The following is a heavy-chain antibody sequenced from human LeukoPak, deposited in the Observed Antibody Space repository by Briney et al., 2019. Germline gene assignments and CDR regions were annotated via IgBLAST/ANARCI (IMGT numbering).Heavy chain of an antibody. CDR2: ISWNSGSI. D-gene: IGHD1-7*01. Sequence: PGGSLRLSCAASGFTFDDYAMHWVRQAPGKGLEWVSGISWNSGSIGYADSVKGRFTISRDNAKNSLYLQMNSLRAEDTALYYCAKELKLDYYGMDVWGQGTTVTVSS. CDR3: AKELKLDYYGMDV. J-gene: IGHJ6*02. CDR1: GFTFDDYA. V-gene: IGHV3-9*01.